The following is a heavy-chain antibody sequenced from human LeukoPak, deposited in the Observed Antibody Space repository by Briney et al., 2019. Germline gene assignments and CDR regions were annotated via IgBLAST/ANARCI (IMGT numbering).Heavy chain of an antibody. V-gene: IGHV3-21*04. CDR3: ARVKGYYGSGSPGAYYYGMDV. CDR2: ISSSSSYI. D-gene: IGHD3-10*01. Sequence: GGSLRLSCAASGFTFSSYSMNWVRQAPGKGLEWVSSISSSSSYIYYADSVKGRFTISRDNAKNSLYLQMNSLRAEDTALYHCARVKGYYGSGSPGAYYYGMDVWGQGTTVTVSS. J-gene: IGHJ6*02. CDR1: GFTFSSYS.